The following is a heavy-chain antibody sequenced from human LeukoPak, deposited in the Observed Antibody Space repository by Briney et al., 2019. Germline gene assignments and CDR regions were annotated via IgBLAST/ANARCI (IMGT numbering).Heavy chain of an antibody. J-gene: IGHJ4*02. CDR2: INPSGGST. Sequence: ASVKVSCKASGYTFTSYYMHWVRQAPGQGLEWMGIINPSGGSTSYAQKFQGRVTMTRDTSTNTVYMELSSLRSEDTAVYFYARATLSDYYFNYWGQGTLVTVSS. CDR1: GYTFTSYY. CDR3: ARATLSDYYFNY. V-gene: IGHV1-46*01.